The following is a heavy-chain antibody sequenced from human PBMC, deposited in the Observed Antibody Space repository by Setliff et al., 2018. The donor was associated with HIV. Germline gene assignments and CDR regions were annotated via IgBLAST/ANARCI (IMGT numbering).Heavy chain of an antibody. CDR2: VNDSGSA. CDR1: GGSFSHYY. Sequence: SETLSLTCAVYGGSFSHYYWGWTRQPPGKGLEWIGEVNDSGSANYNPSLKSRVTISVDTSKSQFSLKLSYVTAADTALYYCASVTMVRGNTWGQGTLVTVSS. J-gene: IGHJ5*02. V-gene: IGHV4-34*01. CDR3: ASVTMVRGNT. D-gene: IGHD3-10*01.